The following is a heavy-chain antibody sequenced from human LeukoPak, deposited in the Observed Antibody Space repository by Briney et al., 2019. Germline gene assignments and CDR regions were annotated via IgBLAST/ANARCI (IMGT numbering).Heavy chain of an antibody. D-gene: IGHD5-24*01. V-gene: IGHV1-69*05. CDR1: GGTFSSYA. J-gene: IGHJ6*03. Sequence: SVKVSCKASGGTFSSYAISWVRQAPGQGLEWMGGIIPIFGTANYAQKFQGRVTITTDESTSTAYMELSSLRSEDTAVYYCARVRRDGYNYYYYYYMDVWGKGTTVTVSS. CDR2: IIPIFGTA. CDR3: ARVRRDGYNYYYYYYMDV.